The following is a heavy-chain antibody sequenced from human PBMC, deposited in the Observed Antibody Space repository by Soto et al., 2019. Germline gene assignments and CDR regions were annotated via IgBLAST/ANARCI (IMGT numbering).Heavy chain of an antibody. CDR3: ARTPVTHYHDDY. Sequence: SETLSLTCTVSGGSISSYYWSWIRQPPGKGLEWIGYIYYSGSTNYNPSLKSRVTISVDTSKNQFSLKLSSVTAADTAVYYCARTPVTHYHDDYWGQGALFTVSS. CDR2: IYYSGST. J-gene: IGHJ4*02. V-gene: IGHV4-59*01. CDR1: GGSISSYY. D-gene: IGHD1-26*01.